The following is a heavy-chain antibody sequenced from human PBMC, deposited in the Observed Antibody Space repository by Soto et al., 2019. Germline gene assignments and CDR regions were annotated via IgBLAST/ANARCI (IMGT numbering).Heavy chain of an antibody. Sequence: EVQLLESGGGLVQPGGSLRLSCAASGFTFSSYAMSWVRQAPGKGLEWVSAISGSGGSTYYADSVKGRFTISRDNSKNTLYLQMNSRRAEDTAVYYCAKARDVDTAKVTRYWYFDLWGRGTLVTVSS. D-gene: IGHD5-18*01. J-gene: IGHJ2*01. CDR1: GFTFSSYA. V-gene: IGHV3-23*01. CDR2: ISGSGGST. CDR3: AKARDVDTAKVTRYWYFDL.